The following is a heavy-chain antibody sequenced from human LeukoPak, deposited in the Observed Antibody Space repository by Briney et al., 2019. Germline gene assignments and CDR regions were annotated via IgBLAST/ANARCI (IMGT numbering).Heavy chain of an antibody. Sequence: PGGSLRLSCAASGFTFSSYEMNWVRQAPVKGLEWVSYISSSGSTIYYADSVKGRFTISRDNAKNSLYLQMNSLRAEDTAVYYCARDGEQQGDYWGQGTLVTVSS. CDR1: GFTFSSYE. CDR3: ARDGEQQGDY. CDR2: ISSSGSTI. V-gene: IGHV3-48*03. J-gene: IGHJ4*02. D-gene: IGHD6-13*01.